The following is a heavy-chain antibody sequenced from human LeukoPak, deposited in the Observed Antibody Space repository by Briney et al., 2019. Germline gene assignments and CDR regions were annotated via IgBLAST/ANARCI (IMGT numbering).Heavy chain of an antibody. CDR2: IYPGDSDT. J-gene: IGHJ4*02. D-gene: IGHD2-2*01. Sequence: GESLKISCKGSGYSFTSYWIGWVRQMPGKGLEWMGIIYPGDSDTRYSPSFQGQVTISADKSISTAYLQWSSLKASDTAMYYCARGYCSSTSCYAYFHYWGQGTLVTVSS. V-gene: IGHV5-51*01. CDR3: ARGYCSSTSCYAYFHY. CDR1: GYSFTSYW.